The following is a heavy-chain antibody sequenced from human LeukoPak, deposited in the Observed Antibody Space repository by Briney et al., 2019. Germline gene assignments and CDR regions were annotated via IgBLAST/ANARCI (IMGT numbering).Heavy chain of an antibody. J-gene: IGHJ4*02. CDR3: ARDRVAVAGRSDY. V-gene: IGHV3-7*01. CDR2: IKQDGSEK. Sequence: GGSLRLSCAASGFTFSSYWVSWVRQAPGKGLEWVANIKQDGSEKYYVDSVKGRFTISRDNAKNSLYLQMNSLRAEDTAVYYCARDRVAVAGRSDYWGQGTLVTVSS. CDR1: GFTFSSYW. D-gene: IGHD6-19*01.